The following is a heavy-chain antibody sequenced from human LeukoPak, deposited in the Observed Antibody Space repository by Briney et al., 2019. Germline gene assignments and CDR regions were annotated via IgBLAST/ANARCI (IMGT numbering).Heavy chain of an antibody. V-gene: IGHV3-20*04. CDR3: ARGDYYDSSGYSDDAFDI. Sequence: GGSLRLSCAASGFTFDDYGMSWVRQAPGKGLEWVSGFNWNGGSTGYADSVKGRFTISRDNAKNSLYLQMNSLRAEDTAVYYCARGDYYDSSGYSDDAFDIWGQGTMVTVSS. J-gene: IGHJ3*02. D-gene: IGHD3-22*01. CDR2: FNWNGGST. CDR1: GFTFDDYG.